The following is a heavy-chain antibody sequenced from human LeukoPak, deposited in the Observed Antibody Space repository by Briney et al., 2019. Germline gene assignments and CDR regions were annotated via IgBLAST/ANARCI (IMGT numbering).Heavy chain of an antibody. V-gene: IGHV1-46*01. CDR3: ARDHTDSSSGWYDRTS. CDR1: GYTFTSYY. J-gene: IGHJ5*02. Sequence: EASVKVSCKASGYTFTSYYMHWVRQAPGQGLEWMGIINPSGGSTSYAQKFQGRVTITADKSTSTAYMELSSLRSEDTAVYYCARDHTDSSSGWYDRTSWGQGTLVTVSS. D-gene: IGHD6-19*01. CDR2: INPSGGST.